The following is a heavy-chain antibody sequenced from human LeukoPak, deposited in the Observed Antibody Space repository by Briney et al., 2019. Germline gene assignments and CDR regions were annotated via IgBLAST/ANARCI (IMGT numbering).Heavy chain of an antibody. V-gene: IGHV3-23*01. Sequence: GGSLRLSCAASGFTFSSYAMSWVRQAPGKGLEWVSAISGSGGSTYYADSVKGRFTISRDNSKNTLYLQMNSLRAEDTAVYYCAKARSPIAVAGCYYYYGMDVWGQGTTVTVSS. CDR3: AKARSPIAVAGCYYYYGMDV. J-gene: IGHJ6*02. CDR1: GFTFSSYA. CDR2: ISGSGGST. D-gene: IGHD6-19*01.